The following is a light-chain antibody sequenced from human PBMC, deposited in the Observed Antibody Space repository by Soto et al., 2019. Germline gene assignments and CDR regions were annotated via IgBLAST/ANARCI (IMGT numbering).Light chain of an antibody. J-gene: IGLJ3*02. CDR2: EVS. V-gene: IGLV2-23*02. Sequence: QSVLTQPASVSGSPGQSITISCTGTSSDVWSYNLVSWYQQHPGKDPKLMIYEVSKRPSGVSRRFSDYKSGRTASLTISGLKGEDEADYYCCSYAGSSTWVFGGGTKLTLL. CDR3: CSYAGSSTWV. CDR1: SSDVWSYNL.